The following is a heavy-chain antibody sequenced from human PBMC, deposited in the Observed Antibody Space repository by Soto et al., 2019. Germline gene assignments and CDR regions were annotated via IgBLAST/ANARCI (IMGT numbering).Heavy chain of an antibody. CDR1: GGSVSSGSYY. CDR3: ARQRIEAAQYYFDL. J-gene: IGHJ4*02. CDR2: ILSSGST. D-gene: IGHD6-13*01. V-gene: IGHV4-61*01. Sequence: SETLSLTCTVSGGSVSSGSYYWTWIRQSPGKGLEWMGYILSSGSTDYNPSLKSRVTISVDTSKNEFSLKLRSVTAADTAVYYCARQRIEAAQYYFDLCGQGMLVTVSS.